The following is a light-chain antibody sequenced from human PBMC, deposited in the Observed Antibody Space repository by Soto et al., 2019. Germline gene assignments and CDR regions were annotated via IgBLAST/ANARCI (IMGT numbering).Light chain of an antibody. CDR2: DYN. CDR1: SSNIGANYA. Sequence: QSVLTQPPSVSGAPGHRVTISCAGSSSNIGANYAVHWYQQLPGTAPKLLIYDYNKRPSGVPDRFSGSKSGTSASLAITGLQAEDEGDYYCQSYDSTLSARYVFGTGTKVTVL. V-gene: IGLV1-40*01. J-gene: IGLJ1*01. CDR3: QSYDSTLSARYV.